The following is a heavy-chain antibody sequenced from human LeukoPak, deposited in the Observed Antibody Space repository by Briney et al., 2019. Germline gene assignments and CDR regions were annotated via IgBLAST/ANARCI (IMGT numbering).Heavy chain of an antibody. J-gene: IGHJ4*02. D-gene: IGHD5-12*01. CDR1: GFIFDAYA. V-gene: IGHV3-9*01. Sequence: SLTLSCAASGFIFDAYAVQCVRHSRGRGREGVSCISWKSCIIVYAACVGGGFTIHRDNDKNFLYLQINSLRDGDTALYLFVNGLGYDASDNWGQGTMVTVSS. CDR2: ISWKSCII. CDR3: VNGLGYDASDN.